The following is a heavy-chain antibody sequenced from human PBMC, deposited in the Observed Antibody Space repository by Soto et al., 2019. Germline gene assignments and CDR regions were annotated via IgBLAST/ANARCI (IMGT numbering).Heavy chain of an antibody. CDR2: IESDGSST. V-gene: IGHV3-74*01. D-gene: IGHD3-10*01. CDR3: ARAGGGLGY. CDR1: GFTFSNYR. Sequence: EVQLVESGGGLVQPGGSVRLSCVVSGFTFSNYRMHWVRQAPGKGLVWVSRIESDGSSTTYADSVKGRFTISRDNAKKTLYLQMNGLSGEDTAIYYCARAGGGLGYWGQGTLVTVSS. J-gene: IGHJ4*02.